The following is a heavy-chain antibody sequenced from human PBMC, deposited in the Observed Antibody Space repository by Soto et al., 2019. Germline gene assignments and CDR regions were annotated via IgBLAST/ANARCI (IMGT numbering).Heavy chain of an antibody. CDR2: ISYDGSNK. Sequence: GGSLRLSCAASGFTFSSYAMHWVRQAPGKGLEWVAVISYDGSNKYYADSVKGRFTISRDNSKNTLYLQMNSLRAEDTAVYYCARDRSLISMTYHDWGQGTLVTVSS. D-gene: IGHD2-2*01. CDR3: ARDRSLISMTYHD. V-gene: IGHV3-30-3*01. J-gene: IGHJ4*02. CDR1: GFTFSSYA.